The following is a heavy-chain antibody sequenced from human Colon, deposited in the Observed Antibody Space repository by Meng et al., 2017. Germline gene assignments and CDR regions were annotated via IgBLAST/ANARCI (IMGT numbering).Heavy chain of an antibody. J-gene: IGHJ5*02. CDR1: GGSISTSGYY. D-gene: IGHD6-19*01. Sequence: QPQRQESGPGLGKPSEGLSLTCSVSGGSISTSGYYWGWIRQPPGKGLEWIGSIGHSGITYYTPSLKSRVTVSIDTSKSQFSLKLTSVTAADTAVYYCVRSSGWVRTGFDPWGQGTLVTVSS. CDR2: IGHSGIT. CDR3: VRSSGWVRTGFDP. V-gene: IGHV4-39*01.